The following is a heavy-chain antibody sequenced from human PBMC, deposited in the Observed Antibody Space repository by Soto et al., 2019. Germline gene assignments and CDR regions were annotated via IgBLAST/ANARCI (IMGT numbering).Heavy chain of an antibody. D-gene: IGHD6-6*01. CDR3: AAGDFKFGLAARQLDY. V-gene: IGHV1-18*04. CDR2: ISAYNGNT. J-gene: IGHJ4*02. Sequence: ASVKVSCKASGYTFTSYGISWVRQAPGQGLEWMGWISAYNGNTNYAQKLQGRVTMTTDTSTSTAYMELRSLRSDDTAVYYCAAGDFKFGLAARQLDYWGQGTLVTVSS. CDR1: GYTFTSYG.